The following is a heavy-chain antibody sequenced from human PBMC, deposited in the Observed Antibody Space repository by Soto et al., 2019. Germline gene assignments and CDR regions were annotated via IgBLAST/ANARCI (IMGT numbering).Heavy chain of an antibody. J-gene: IGHJ6*02. CDR3: ARDGPYYYASRMDV. CDR2: LHSGGAT. CDR1: GIPVSSNY. D-gene: IGHD3-10*01. V-gene: IGHV3-53*04. Sequence: EVQLVESGGGLVQPGGSLRLSCVASGIPVSSNYMTWVRQAPEKGLEWVSVLHSGGATYYANSVKGRFTMSRHDSTNTLFLQMISLTAEDTAVYYCARDGPYYYASRMDVWGQGTTVTVSS.